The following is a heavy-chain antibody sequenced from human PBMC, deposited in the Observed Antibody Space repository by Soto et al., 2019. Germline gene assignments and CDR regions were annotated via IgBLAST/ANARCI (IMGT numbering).Heavy chain of an antibody. Sequence: QVRLVESGGGVVQPGRSLRLSCTASGFSFSSYAMYWFRQPPGKGLEWVAVISHDGINKHYADSVKGRVTVSRDNSNHSLDLQLNSMRGEDTAMYYCEREMYSSDYFVKWFEPWGQGTLVTVSS. V-gene: IGHV3-30-3*01. CDR1: GFSFSSYA. CDR2: ISHDGINK. D-gene: IGHD6-19*01. J-gene: IGHJ5*02. CDR3: EREMYSSDYFVKWFEP.